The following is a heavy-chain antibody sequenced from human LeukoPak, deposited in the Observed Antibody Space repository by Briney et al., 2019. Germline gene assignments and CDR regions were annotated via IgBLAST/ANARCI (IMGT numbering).Heavy chain of an antibody. Sequence: SETLSLTCAVSGYYISSGYYWGWIRQPPGKGLEWIGSIYHSGSTYYNPSLKSRVTISVDTSKNQFSLKLSSVTAADTAVYYCARRLGITIFGVVPRPSNWFDPWGQRTLVTVSS. CDR2: IYHSGST. J-gene: IGHJ5*02. CDR3: ARRLGITIFGVVPRPSNWFDP. V-gene: IGHV4-38-2*01. CDR1: GYYISSGYY. D-gene: IGHD3-3*01.